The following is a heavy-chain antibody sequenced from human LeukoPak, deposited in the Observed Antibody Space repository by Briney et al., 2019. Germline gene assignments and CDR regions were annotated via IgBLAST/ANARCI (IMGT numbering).Heavy chain of an antibody. Sequence: GGSLRLSCAASGFTFNTDTMNWVRQAPGKGLEWVAYISTSSSTIYYADSVKGRFTISRDNAKNSLYLQMHCLRDEDTAVYYCARGYLYFDYWGQGTLVTVSS. CDR1: GFTFNTDT. D-gene: IGHD2-2*01. V-gene: IGHV3-48*02. CDR3: ARGYLYFDY. CDR2: ISTSSSTI. J-gene: IGHJ4*02.